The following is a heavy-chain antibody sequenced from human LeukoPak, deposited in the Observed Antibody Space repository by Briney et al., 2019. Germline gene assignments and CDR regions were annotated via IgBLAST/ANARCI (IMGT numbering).Heavy chain of an antibody. D-gene: IGHD3-10*01. CDR2: IYYSGST. V-gene: IGHV4-31*03. Sequence: SQTLSLTCTVSGGSISSGGYYWSWIRQHPGKGLEWIGYIYYSGSTYYNPSLKSRVTIQVDKSKNQFSLKLSSVTAADPAVYYCARNPLWFGEWENAFDIWGQGTMVTVSS. CDR3: ARNPLWFGEWENAFDI. CDR1: GGSISSGGYY. J-gene: IGHJ3*02.